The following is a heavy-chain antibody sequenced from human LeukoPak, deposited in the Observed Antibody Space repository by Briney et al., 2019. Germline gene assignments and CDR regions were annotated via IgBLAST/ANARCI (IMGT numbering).Heavy chain of an antibody. CDR2: ISTSGSTL. J-gene: IGHJ4*02. CDR1: GFTFSSYS. D-gene: IGHD1-7*01. V-gene: IGHV3-48*01. Sequence: PGGSLRLSCAASGFTFSSYSMNWVRQAPGKGLEWVSYISTSGSTLHYADSVKGRFTVSRDNANNSLYLQMNSLRAEDTAVYYCAREHGNYLRHWGQGTLVTVSS. CDR3: AREHGNYLRH.